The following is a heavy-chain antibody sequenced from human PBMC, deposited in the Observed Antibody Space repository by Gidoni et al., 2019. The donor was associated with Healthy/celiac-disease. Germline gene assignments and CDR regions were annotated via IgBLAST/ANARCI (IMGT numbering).Heavy chain of an antibody. CDR1: GGTFSSYT. CDR3: ARGDYIWGSYRYPLDY. D-gene: IGHD3-16*02. V-gene: IGHV1-69*02. Sequence: QVQLVQSGAEGKKPGSSVKVSCKASGGTFSSYTISWVRQAPGQGLDWMGRIIPILGIANYAQKFQGRVTITADKSTSTAYMELSSLRSEDTAVYYCARGDYIWGSYRYPLDYWGQGTLVTVSS. J-gene: IGHJ4*02. CDR2: IIPILGIA.